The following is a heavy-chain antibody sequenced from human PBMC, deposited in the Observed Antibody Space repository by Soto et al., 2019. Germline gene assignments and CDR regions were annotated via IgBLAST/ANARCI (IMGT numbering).Heavy chain of an antibody. CDR2: IWYDGSNK. D-gene: IGHD1-26*01. CDR3: ARAAHTVGANYYYYYGMDV. CDR1: GFTFSSYG. J-gene: IGHJ6*02. V-gene: IGHV3-33*01. Sequence: PGGSLRLSCAASGFTFSSYGMHWVRQAPGKGLAWVAVIWYDGSNKYYADSVKGRFTISRDNSKNTLYLQMNSLRAEDTAVYYCARAAHTVGANYYYYYGMDVWGQGTTVTVSS.